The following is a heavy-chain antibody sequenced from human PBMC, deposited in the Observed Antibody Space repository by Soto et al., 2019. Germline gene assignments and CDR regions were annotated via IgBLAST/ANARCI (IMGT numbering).Heavy chain of an antibody. J-gene: IGHJ4*02. Sequence: ASVKVSCKASGYTFTSYGSNWVRQAPGQGLEWMGWISAYNGNTNYAQKLQGRVTMTTDTSTSTAYMELSSLRSEDTAVYYCARAVAVAADFDYWGQGTLVTVSS. CDR2: ISAYNGNT. V-gene: IGHV1-18*01. CDR3: ARAVAVAADFDY. D-gene: IGHD6-19*01. CDR1: GYTFTSYG.